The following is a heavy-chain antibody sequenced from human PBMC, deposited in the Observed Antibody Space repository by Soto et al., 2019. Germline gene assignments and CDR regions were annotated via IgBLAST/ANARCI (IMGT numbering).Heavy chain of an antibody. V-gene: IGHV4-59*01. J-gene: IGHJ3*02. D-gene: IGHD3-22*01. CDR1: GGSISSYY. CDR2: TYYSGST. Sequence: SETLSLTCTVSGGSISSYYWSWIRQPPGKGLEWIGYTYYSGSTNYNPSLKSRVTISVDTSKNQFSLKLSSVTAADTAVYYCARDDYDSSGYYSKDAFDIWGQGTMVTVSS. CDR3: ARDDYDSSGYYSKDAFDI.